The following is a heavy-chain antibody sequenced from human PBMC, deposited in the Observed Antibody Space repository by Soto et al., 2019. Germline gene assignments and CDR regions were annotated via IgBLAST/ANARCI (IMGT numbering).Heavy chain of an antibody. CDR3: ARVLGDFRSGPTFIDY. CDR2: IYYIGST. CDR1: GGSISSYE. Sequence: QVQLQESGPGLVKPSETLSLTCTVSGGSISSYEWSWIRQPPGKGLEWIGYIYYIGSTNYNPSLQRRVTISVDTSKNQFSLKLSSVTAADTAVYYCARVLGDFRSGPTFIDYWGQGTLVTVSS. J-gene: IGHJ4*02. V-gene: IGHV4-59*01. D-gene: IGHD3-3*01.